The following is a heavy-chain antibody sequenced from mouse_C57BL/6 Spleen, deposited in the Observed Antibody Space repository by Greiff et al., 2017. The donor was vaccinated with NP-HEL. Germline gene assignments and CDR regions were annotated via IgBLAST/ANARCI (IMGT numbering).Heavy chain of an antibody. Sequence: QVQLKESGAELARPGASVKLSCKASGYTFTSYGISWVKQRTGQGLEWIGEIYPRSGNTYYNEKFKGKATLTADKSSSTAYMELRSLTSEDSAVYFCAIPPITTVVATPYWGQGTTLTVSS. D-gene: IGHD1-1*01. CDR2: IYPRSGNT. J-gene: IGHJ2*01. CDR1: GYTFTSYG. V-gene: IGHV1-81*01. CDR3: AIPPITTVVATPY.